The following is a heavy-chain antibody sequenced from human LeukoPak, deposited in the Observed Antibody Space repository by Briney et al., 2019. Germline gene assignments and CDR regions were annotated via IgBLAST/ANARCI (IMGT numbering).Heavy chain of an antibody. CDR2: INPSGGST. V-gene: IGHV1-46*01. D-gene: IGHD4-17*01. CDR1: GYTFTSYY. J-gene: IGHJ4*02. CDR3: AREATVTAYAGGAFDY. Sequence: ASVKVSCKASGYTFTSYYMHWVRQAPGQGLEWMGLINPSGGSTSYAQKFQGRVTMTRDTSTSTVYMELSSLRSEDTAVYYCAREATVTAYAGGAFDYWGQGTLVTVSS.